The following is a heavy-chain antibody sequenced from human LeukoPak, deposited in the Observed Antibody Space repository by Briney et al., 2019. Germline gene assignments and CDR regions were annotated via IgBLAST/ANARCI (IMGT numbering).Heavy chain of an antibody. CDR2: IYSGGST. J-gene: IGHJ3*02. CDR1: GFTVSSNY. CDR3: ATLGRGFDDAFDI. V-gene: IGHV3-66*01. Sequence: PGGSLRLSCAASGFTVSSNYMSWVRQAPGKGLEWVSVIYSGGSTYYADSVKGRFTISRDNSKNTLYLQMNSLRAEDTAVYYCATLGRGFDDAFDIWGQGTMVTVSS. D-gene: IGHD5-12*01.